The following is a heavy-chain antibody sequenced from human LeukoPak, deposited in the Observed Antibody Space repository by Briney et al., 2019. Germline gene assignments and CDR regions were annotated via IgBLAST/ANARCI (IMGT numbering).Heavy chain of an antibody. CDR3: ARKGDGYNYGAFDI. J-gene: IGHJ3*02. Sequence: SETLSLTCTVSGGSISSSSYYWGWIRQPPGKGLEWIGSIYYSGSTYYNPSLKSRVTISVDTSKNQFSLKLSSVTAADTAVYYCARKGDGYNYGAFDIWGQGTMVTVSS. CDR1: GGSISSSSYY. CDR2: IYYSGST. D-gene: IGHD5-24*01. V-gene: IGHV4-39*07.